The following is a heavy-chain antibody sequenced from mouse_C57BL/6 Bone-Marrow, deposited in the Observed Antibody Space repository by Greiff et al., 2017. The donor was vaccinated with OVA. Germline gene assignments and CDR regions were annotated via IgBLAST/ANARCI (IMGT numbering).Heavy chain of an antibody. V-gene: IGHV1-69*01. D-gene: IGHD2-12*01. CDR1: GYTFTSYW. J-gene: IGHJ2*01. Sequence: QVQLQQPGAELVMPGASVKLSCKASGYTFTSYWMHWVKQRPGQGLEWIGEIDPSDSYTNYNQKFKGKSTLTVDKSSSTAYMQLSSLTSEDSAVYYRARNDGDYFDYWGQGTTLTVSS. CDR2: IDPSDSYT. CDR3: ARNDGDYFDY.